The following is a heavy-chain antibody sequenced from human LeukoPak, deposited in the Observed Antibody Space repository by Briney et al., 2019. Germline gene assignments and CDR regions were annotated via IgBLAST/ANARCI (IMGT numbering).Heavy chain of an antibody. J-gene: IGHJ5*02. D-gene: IGHD6-13*01. CDR1: GGSISSYY. CDR3: ARVLAAAGTLRFDP. Sequence: SESLSLTCTVSGGSISSYYWSWIRQPPGKGLEWSGYIYYSGRTNYNPSLKSRVTLSVDTSKNQFSLKLSSVTAADTAVYYCARVLAAAGTLRFDPWGQGTLVTVSS. CDR2: IYYSGRT. V-gene: IGHV4-59*01.